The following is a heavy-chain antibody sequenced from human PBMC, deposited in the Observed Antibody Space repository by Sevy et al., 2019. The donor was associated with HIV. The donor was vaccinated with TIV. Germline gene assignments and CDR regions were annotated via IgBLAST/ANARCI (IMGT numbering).Heavy chain of an antibody. CDR2: IDYNGRA. D-gene: IGHD3-10*01. Sequence: SETLSLTCTVSGASVSSGRYYWSWIRQPPGKGLEWCGYIDYNGRANQNSSLKSRVTISVNTSKNQLSLNLRSVIAADTAVYYCAGGGSYGLGSYDSWGHGTLVTVSS. CDR1: GASVSSGRYY. V-gene: IGHV4-61*01. J-gene: IGHJ5*01. CDR3: AGGGSYGLGSYDS.